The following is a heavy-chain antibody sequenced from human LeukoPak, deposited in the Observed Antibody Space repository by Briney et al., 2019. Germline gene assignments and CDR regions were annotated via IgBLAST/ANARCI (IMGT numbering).Heavy chain of an antibody. CDR1: GFTFSSYA. CDR2: ISGSGGST. V-gene: IGHV3-23*01. Sequence: GGSLRLSCAASGFTFSSYAMSWVRQAPGKGREGVSAISGSGGSTYYADSVKGRFTISRDNSKNTLYLQMNSLRAEDTAVYYCARDSRGYSYGIGGYWGQGTLVTVSS. J-gene: IGHJ4*02. D-gene: IGHD5-18*01. CDR3: ARDSRGYSYGIGGY.